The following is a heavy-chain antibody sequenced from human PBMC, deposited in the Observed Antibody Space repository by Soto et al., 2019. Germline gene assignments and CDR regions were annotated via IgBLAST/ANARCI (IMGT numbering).Heavy chain of an antibody. CDR2: IYYSGST. J-gene: IGHJ6*02. Sequence: PSETLSLTCTVSGGSISSYYWSWIRQPPGKGLEWIGYIYYSGSTNYNPSLKSRVTISVDTSKNQFSLKLSSVTAADTAVYYCSRDGLYYFGSGSYYNRAGTHYYYYGMDVWGQGTTVTVSS. CDR3: SRDGLYYFGSGSYYNRAGTHYYYYGMDV. V-gene: IGHV4-59*01. CDR1: GGSISSYY. D-gene: IGHD3-10*01.